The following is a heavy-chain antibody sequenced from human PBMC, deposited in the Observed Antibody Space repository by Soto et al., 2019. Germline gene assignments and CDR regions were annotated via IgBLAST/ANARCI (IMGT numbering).Heavy chain of an antibody. J-gene: IGHJ6*02. V-gene: IGHV1-69*13. CDR3: ARVYSNYAWGYCYYYGMDV. CDR1: GGTFSSYA. D-gene: IGHD4-4*01. CDR2: IIPIFGTA. Sequence: SVKVSCKASGGTFSSYAISWVRQAPGQGLEWMGGIIPIFGTANYAQKFQGRVTITADESTSTAYMELSSLRSEDTAVYYCARVYSNYAWGYCYYYGMDVWGQCTTVTVSS.